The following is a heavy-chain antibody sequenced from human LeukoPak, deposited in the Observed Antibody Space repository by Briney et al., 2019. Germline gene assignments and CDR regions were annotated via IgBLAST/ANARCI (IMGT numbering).Heavy chain of an antibody. CDR2: INAGNGNT. D-gene: IGHD2-2*01. CDR1: GYTFTSYA. CDR3: ARVYPPYCSSTSCYGLDYYYYMDV. V-gene: IGHV1-3*01. Sequence: ASVKVSCKASGYTFTSYAMHWVRQAPGQGLEWMGWINAGNGNTKYSQNFQGRVTITRDTSASTAYMELSSLRSEDTAVYNCARVYPPYCSSTSCYGLDYYYYMDVWGKGTTVTVSS. J-gene: IGHJ6*03.